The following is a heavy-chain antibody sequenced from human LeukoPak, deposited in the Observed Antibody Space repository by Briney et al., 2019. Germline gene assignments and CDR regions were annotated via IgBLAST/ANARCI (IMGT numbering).Heavy chain of an antibody. CDR1: GFTFSSYG. Sequence: GGSLRLSCAASGFTFSSYGMSWVRQAPGKGLEWVSAIYSGGSTYYADSVKGRFTISRDNSKNTLYLQMNSLRAEDTAVYYCAKVRFAHIRGEIDYWGQGTLVTVSS. CDR2: IYSGGST. J-gene: IGHJ4*02. V-gene: IGHV3-23*05. CDR3: AKVRFAHIRGEIDY. D-gene: IGHD3-10*01.